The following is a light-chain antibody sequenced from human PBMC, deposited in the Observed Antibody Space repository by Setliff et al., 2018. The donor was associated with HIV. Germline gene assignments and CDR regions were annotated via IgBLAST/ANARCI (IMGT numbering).Light chain of an antibody. J-gene: IGLJ1*01. Sequence: QSALTQPASVSGSPGQSITLSCTGTRSNVGTFNLVSWYQQHPGKAPKLLIYEVSKRPSGVSNRFSGSKSDNTASLTISGLQAEDEADYYCCSYGGCTILGVFGTGTKVTV. CDR2: EVS. CDR1: RSNVGTFNL. V-gene: IGLV2-23*02. CDR3: CSYGGCTILGV.